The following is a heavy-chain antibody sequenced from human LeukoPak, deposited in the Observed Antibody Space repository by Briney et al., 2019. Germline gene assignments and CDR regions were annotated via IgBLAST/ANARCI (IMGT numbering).Heavy chain of an antibody. D-gene: IGHD3-10*01. CDR3: ARGGGNDAFDI. V-gene: IGHV1-69*05. J-gene: IGHJ3*02. Sequence: GSSVKVSCKASGGTFSSYAISWVRQAPGQGLEWMGRIIPIFGTANYAQKFQGRVTMTRDTSTSTVYMELSSLRSEDTAVYYCARGGGNDAFDIWGQGTMVTVSS. CDR2: IIPIFGTA. CDR1: GGTFSSYA.